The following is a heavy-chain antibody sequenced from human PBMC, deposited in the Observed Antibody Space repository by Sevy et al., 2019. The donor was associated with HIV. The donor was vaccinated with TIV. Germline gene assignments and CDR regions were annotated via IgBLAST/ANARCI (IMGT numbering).Heavy chain of an antibody. CDR3: ARGGGSYLEYFQH. V-gene: IGHV1-8*01. J-gene: IGHJ1*01. CDR1: GYTFTSYD. D-gene: IGHD1-26*01. CDR2: MNPNSGNT. Sequence: ASVKVSCKASGYTFTSYDINWVRQATGQGLEWMGWMNPNSGNTGYAQNFQGRVTMTRNTSISTAYMELSSLRAEDTAMYYCARGGGSYLEYFQHWGQGTLVTVSS.